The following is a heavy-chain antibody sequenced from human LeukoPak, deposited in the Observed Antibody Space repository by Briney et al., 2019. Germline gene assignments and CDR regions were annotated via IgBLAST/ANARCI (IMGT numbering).Heavy chain of an antibody. CDR2: ISAYKGNT. CDR1: GYTFTSYG. V-gene: IGHV1-18*01. Sequence: ASVKVSCKASGYTFTSYGISWVRQAPGQGLEWMGWISAYKGNTNYAQKLQGRATMTTDTSKSTAYMELRSLRSDDTAVYYCARGARRSEYSSSWYDYWGQGTLVTVSS. CDR3: ARGARRSEYSSSWYDY. D-gene: IGHD6-13*01. J-gene: IGHJ4*02.